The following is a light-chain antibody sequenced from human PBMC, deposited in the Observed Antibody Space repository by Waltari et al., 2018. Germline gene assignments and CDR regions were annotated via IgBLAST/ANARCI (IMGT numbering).Light chain of an antibody. J-gene: IGLJ3*02. CDR2: VNSDGSH. CDR3: QTGGHGTWV. V-gene: IGLV4-69*01. CDR1: SGHSSNI. Sequence: QLVLTQSPSASASLGASVKLTCTLSSGHSSNIIAWHQQQPGKGPRYLMKVNSDGSHSKGDGLPDRCSGSGSGAERYLTISRLQSEDEADYYCQTGGHGTWVFGGGTKLTVL.